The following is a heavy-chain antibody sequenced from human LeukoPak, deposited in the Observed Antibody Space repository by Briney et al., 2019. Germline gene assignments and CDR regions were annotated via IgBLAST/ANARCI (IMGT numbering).Heavy chain of an antibody. CDR3: ARTVSGFDAFDI. D-gene: IGHD3-22*01. J-gene: IGHJ3*02. Sequence: GGSLRLSCAASGFTFSSYSMNWVRQAPGKGLEWVSYISSSSSTIYYADSVKGRFTISRDNAKNSLYLQMDSLRAEDTAVYYCARTVSGFDAFDIWGQGTMATVSS. CDR1: GFTFSSYS. CDR2: ISSSSSTI. V-gene: IGHV3-48*01.